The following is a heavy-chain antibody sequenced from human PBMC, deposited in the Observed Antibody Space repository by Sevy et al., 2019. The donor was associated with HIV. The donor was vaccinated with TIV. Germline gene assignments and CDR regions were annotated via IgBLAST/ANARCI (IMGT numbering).Heavy chain of an antibody. J-gene: IGHJ4*02. CDR2: IKSKTDGGTT. D-gene: IGHD3-22*01. Sequence: GGSLRLSCAASGFTFSNAWMSWVRQAPGKGLEWVGRIKSKTDGGTTDYVAPVKGRFTISRDDSKNTLYLQMNSLKTEDTAVYYCTTDWYYYDSSGRYWGQGTLVTVSS. CDR1: GFTFSNAW. CDR3: TTDWYYYDSSGRY. V-gene: IGHV3-15*01.